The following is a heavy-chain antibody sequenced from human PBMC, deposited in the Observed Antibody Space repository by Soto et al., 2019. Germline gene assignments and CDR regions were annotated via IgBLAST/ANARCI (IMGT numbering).Heavy chain of an antibody. D-gene: IGHD6-19*01. Sequence: GGSLRLSCAASGFTFSSYAMSWVRQAPGKGLEWVSAISGSGGSTYYADSVKSRLTITKDTSKNQVVLTMTNMDPVDTATYYCAHSSIAVAGYYFDYWGQGTLVTVSS. V-gene: IGHV3-23*01. CDR2: ISGSGGST. J-gene: IGHJ4*02. CDR1: GFTFSSYA. CDR3: AHSSIAVAGYYFDY.